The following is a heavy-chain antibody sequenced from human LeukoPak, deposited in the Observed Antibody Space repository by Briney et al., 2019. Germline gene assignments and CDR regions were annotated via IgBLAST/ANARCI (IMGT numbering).Heavy chain of an antibody. CDR3: ARHGSYDILTGYSYYFDY. J-gene: IGHJ4*02. CDR2: IYSSGST. Sequence: SETLSLTCTVSGGSISSTSYFWRWIRQPPGKGVESIGCIYSSGSTYYNPSLKSRVTISVDTSKNQFSLKLSSVTAADTAVYYCARHGSYDILTGYSYYFDYWGQGTLVTVSS. CDR1: GGSISSTSYF. V-gene: IGHV4-39*01. D-gene: IGHD3-9*01.